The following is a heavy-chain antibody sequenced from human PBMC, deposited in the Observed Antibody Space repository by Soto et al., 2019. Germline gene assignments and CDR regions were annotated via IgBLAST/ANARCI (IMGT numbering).Heavy chain of an antibody. CDR3: ARDSVVPAAIPNWFDP. CDR2: ISSSGSTI. CDR1: GFTFSDYY. Sequence: GGSLRLSCAASGFTFSDYYMSWIRQAPGKGLEWVSYISSSGSTIYYADSVKGRFTISRDNAKNSLYLQMNSLRAEDTAVYYCARDSVVPAAIPNWFDPWGQGTLVTVSS. V-gene: IGHV3-11*01. J-gene: IGHJ5*02. D-gene: IGHD2-2*01.